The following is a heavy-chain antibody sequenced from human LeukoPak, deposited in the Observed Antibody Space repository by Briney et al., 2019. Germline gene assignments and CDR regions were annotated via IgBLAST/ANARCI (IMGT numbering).Heavy chain of an antibody. D-gene: IGHD2-2*01. Sequence: PGGSLRLSCAASGFTFSNYWMHWVRQAPGKGLVWVSRINSDGSSTSHADSVKGRFTISRDNAKSTLYLQMNSLRSEDTAVYYCARGPQRGAAANYYGKDGRGQGTTVTVSS. CDR3: ARGPQRGAAANYYGKDG. CDR1: GFTFSNYW. CDR2: INSDGSST. V-gene: IGHV3-74*01. J-gene: IGHJ6*02.